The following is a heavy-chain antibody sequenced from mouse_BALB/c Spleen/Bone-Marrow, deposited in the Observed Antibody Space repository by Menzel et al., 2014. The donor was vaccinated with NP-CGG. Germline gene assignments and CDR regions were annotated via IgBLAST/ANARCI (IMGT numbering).Heavy chain of an antibody. CDR3: ARRAGAY. V-gene: IGHV5-12-2*01. CDR2: ISNGGGST. D-gene: IGHD3-3*01. CDR1: GFTFSSYT. J-gene: IGHJ3*01. Sequence: EVHLVESGGGLVQPGGSLKLSCAASGFTFSSYTMSWVRQTPEKRLEWVAYISNGGGSTYYPDTVKGRFTISRDNAKNTLYLQMSSLKSEDTAMYYCARRAGAYWGQGTLVTVSA.